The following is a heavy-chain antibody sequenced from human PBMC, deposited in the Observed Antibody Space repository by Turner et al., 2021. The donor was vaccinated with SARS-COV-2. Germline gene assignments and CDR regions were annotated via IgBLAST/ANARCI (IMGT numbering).Heavy chain of an antibody. J-gene: IGHJ4*02. CDR2: INSDGSST. V-gene: IGHV3-74*01. CDR3: VRESIVVVPAADY. Sequence: EVQLVESGGGLVKPGGALRLSCAASGFTFSSYSMNWVRQAPGKGLVWVSRINSDGSSTSYADSVKGRFTISRDNAKNTLYLQMNSLRGEDTAVYYCVRESIVVVPAADYWGQGTLVTVSS. D-gene: IGHD2-2*01. CDR1: GFTFSSYS.